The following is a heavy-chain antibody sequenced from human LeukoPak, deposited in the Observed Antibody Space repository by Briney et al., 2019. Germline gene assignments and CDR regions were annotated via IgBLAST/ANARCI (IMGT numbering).Heavy chain of an antibody. D-gene: IGHD3-10*01. CDR2: IKQDGSEK. Sequence: PGGSLRLSCAASGFTFSIYWMSWVRQAPGKGLEWVANIKQDGSEKYYVDSVKGRFTISRDNAKNSLYLQMNSLRAEDTAVYYCARDLAHPNMSYYYGSGSSIANWFDPWGQGTLVTVSS. CDR3: ARDLAHPNMSYYYGSGSSIANWFDP. CDR1: GFTFSIYW. J-gene: IGHJ5*02. V-gene: IGHV3-7*01.